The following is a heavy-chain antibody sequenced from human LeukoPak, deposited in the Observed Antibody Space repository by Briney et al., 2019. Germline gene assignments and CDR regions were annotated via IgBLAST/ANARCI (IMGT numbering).Heavy chain of an antibody. CDR1: GFTFSSYW. D-gene: IGHD2/OR15-2a*01. CDR2: ISTDGRST. Sequence: GGSLRLTCAASGFTFSSYWMHWVRQAPGKGLVWVSRISTDGRSTSYADSVKGRFTISRDNARNTLYLQMNSLRAEDTAVYYCLRDVIRRGQGTLVTVSS. J-gene: IGHJ4*02. CDR3: LRDVIR. V-gene: IGHV3-74*01.